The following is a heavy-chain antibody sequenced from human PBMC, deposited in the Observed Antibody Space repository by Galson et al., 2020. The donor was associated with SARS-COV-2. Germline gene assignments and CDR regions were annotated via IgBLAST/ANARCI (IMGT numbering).Heavy chain of an antibody. CDR2: IYHSGST. Sequence: PSETLSLTCAVSGYSISSGYYWGWIRQPPGKGLEWIGSIYHSGSTYYNPSLKSRVTISVDTSKNQFSLKLSSVTAADTAVYYCARDLLLLWFGESPQGWFDPWGQGTLVTVSS. CDR1: GYSISSGYY. D-gene: IGHD3-10*01. J-gene: IGHJ5*02. V-gene: IGHV4-38-2*02. CDR3: ARDLLLLWFGESPQGWFDP.